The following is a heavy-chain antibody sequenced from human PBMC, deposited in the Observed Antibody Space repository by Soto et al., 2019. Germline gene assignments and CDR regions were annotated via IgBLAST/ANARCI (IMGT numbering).Heavy chain of an antibody. D-gene: IGHD6-13*01. V-gene: IGHV4-59*08. CDR1: GGSISSYY. CDR3: ARHSSSWYWTD. CDR2: IYYSGST. Sequence: SETLSLTCTVPGGSISSYYWSWIRQPPGKGLEWIGYIYYSGSTNYNPSLKSRVTISVDTSKNQFSLKLSSVTAADTAVYYRARHSSSWYWTDWGQGTLVTVSS. J-gene: IGHJ4*02.